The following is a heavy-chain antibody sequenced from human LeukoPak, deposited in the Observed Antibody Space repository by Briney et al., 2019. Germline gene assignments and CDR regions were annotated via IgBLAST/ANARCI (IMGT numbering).Heavy chain of an antibody. CDR3: ARGLGATTSRLYYYYYYMDV. D-gene: IGHD1-26*01. J-gene: IGHJ6*03. V-gene: IGHV1-2*02. CDR2: INPNSGGT. Sequence: ASVKVSCKASGYTFTGYYMHWVRQAPGQGLEWMGWINPNSGGTNYAQKFQGRVTMTRDTSISTAYMELSSLRSEDTAVYYCARGLGATTSRLYYYYYYMDVWGKGTTVTVSS. CDR1: GYTFTGYY.